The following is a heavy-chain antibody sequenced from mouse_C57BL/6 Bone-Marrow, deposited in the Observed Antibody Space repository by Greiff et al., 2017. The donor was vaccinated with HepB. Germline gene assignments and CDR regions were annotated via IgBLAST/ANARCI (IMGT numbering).Heavy chain of an antibody. CDR3: ADSKSYWYFDV. D-gene: IGHD2-5*01. J-gene: IGHJ1*03. Sequence: QVQLQQSGAELARPGASVKLSCKASGYTFTSYGISWVKQRTGQGLEWIGEIYPRSGNTYYNEKFKGKATLTADKSSSTAYMELRSLTSEDSAVYFCADSKSYWYFDVWGTGTAVTVSA. CDR2: IYPRSGNT. CDR1: GYTFTSYG. V-gene: IGHV1-81*01.